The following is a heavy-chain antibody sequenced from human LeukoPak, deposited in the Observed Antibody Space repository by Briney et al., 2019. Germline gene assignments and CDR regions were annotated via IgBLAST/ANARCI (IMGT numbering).Heavy chain of an antibody. CDR1: GGSISSSSYF. D-gene: IGHD1-7*01. CDR2: ISYSGST. Sequence: PSETLSLTCTVSGGSISSSSYFWGWIRQPPGQGLEWIGFISYSGSTYYNPSLKSRVTISVDTSKNQFSLKLSSVTAADTAVYYCAKRGTGNTCDGRFCYYDGVDVWGHGTTVTVSS. J-gene: IGHJ6*02. CDR3: AKRGTGNTCDGRFCYYDGVDV. V-gene: IGHV4-39*01.